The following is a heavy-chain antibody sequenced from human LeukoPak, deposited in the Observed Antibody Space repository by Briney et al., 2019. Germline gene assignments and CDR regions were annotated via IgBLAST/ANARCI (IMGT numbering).Heavy chain of an antibody. CDR1: GGSISSGGYS. D-gene: IGHD2-2*01. Sequence: SQTLSLTRAVSGGSISSGGYSWSWIRQPPGKGLEWIGYIYHSGSTYYNPSLKSRVTISVDRSKNQFSLKLSSVTAADTAVYYCARYCSSTSCYGFDYWGQGTLVTVSS. J-gene: IGHJ4*02. V-gene: IGHV4-30-2*01. CDR3: ARYCSSTSCYGFDY. CDR2: IYHSGST.